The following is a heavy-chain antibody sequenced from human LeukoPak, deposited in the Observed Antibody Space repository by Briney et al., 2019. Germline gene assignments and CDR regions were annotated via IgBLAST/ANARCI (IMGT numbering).Heavy chain of an antibody. CDR2: IWYDGSNK. D-gene: IGHD2-15*01. CDR3: ARDRNGLHDY. CDR1: GFTFSNYG. Sequence: GRSLRPSCAASGFTFSNYGMHWVRQAPGKGLEWVAAIWYDGSNKYHADSVKGRFTISRDNSKNTLYLQMNSLRAEDTAVYYCARDRNGLHDYWGQGTLVTVSS. J-gene: IGHJ4*02. V-gene: IGHV3-33*01.